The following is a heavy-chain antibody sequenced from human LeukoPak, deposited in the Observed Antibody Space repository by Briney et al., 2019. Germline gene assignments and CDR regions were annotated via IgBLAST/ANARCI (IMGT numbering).Heavy chain of an antibody. J-gene: IGHJ4*02. CDR3: ARGVDSSGYGFSPYYFDY. Sequence: SETLSLTCTVSGGSISSSSYYWGWIRQPPGKGLEWIGSIYYSGSTYYNPSLKSRVTISVDTSKNQFSLKLSSVTAADTAVYYCARGVDSSGYGFSPYYFDYWGQGTLVTVSS. D-gene: IGHD3-22*01. CDR2: IYYSGST. V-gene: IGHV4-39*07. CDR1: GGSISSSSYY.